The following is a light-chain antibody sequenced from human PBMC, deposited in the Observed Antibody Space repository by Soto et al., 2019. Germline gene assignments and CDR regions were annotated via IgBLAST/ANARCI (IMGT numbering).Light chain of an antibody. CDR2: GAS. CDR3: QQYGSSPRT. J-gene: IGKJ4*01. Sequence: EILMTQSPATLSVSPGEGATLSCRASQSVSSKLAWYQQKPGQAPRLLIYGASSRATGIPDRFSGSGSGTDFTLTISRLEPEDFAVYYCQQYGSSPRTFGGGTKVDIK. V-gene: IGKV3-20*01. CDR1: QSVSSK.